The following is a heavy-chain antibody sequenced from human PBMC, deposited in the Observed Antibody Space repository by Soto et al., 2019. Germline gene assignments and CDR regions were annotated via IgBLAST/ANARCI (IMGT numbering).Heavy chain of an antibody. CDR1: SGSISSSNW. D-gene: IGHD2-2*01. V-gene: IGHV4-4*02. J-gene: IGHJ4*02. Sequence: SETLSLTCAVSSGSISSSNWWSWVRQPPGKGLEWIGEIYHSGSTNYNPSLKSRVTISVDKSKNQFSLKLSSVTAADTAVYYCARGSRYCSSTSCHRLLDYWGQGTLVTVSS. CDR3: ARGSRYCSSTSCHRLLDY. CDR2: IYHSGST.